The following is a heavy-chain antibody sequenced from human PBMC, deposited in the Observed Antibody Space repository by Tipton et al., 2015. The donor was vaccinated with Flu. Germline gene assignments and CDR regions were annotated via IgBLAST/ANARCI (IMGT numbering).Heavy chain of an antibody. CDR2: IYYSGST. CDR1: GGSISSSSYY. D-gene: IGHD1-14*01. Sequence: TLSLTCTVSGGSISSSSYYWGWIRQPPGKGLEWIGSIYYSGSTYSNPSLKSRVTISVDTSKNQFSLKLSSVTAADTAVYYCARAVPPGYNFFHWFDPWGQGTLVTVSS. CDR3: ARAVPPGYNFFHWFDP. J-gene: IGHJ5*02. V-gene: IGHV4-39*07.